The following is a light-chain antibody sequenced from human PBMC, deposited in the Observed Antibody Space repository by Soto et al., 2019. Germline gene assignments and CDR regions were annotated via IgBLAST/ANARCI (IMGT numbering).Light chain of an antibody. V-gene: IGLV2-14*01. CDR2: EVT. J-gene: IGLJ2*01. CDR1: SSDVGGYNY. CDR3: SSYTSSNTNVV. Sequence: QSALTQPASVSGSPGQSITISCTGTSSDVGGYNYVSWYQHHPGKAPKLMIYEVTNRPSGVSNRFSGSKSGNTASLTISGLQAEDEADYYCSSYTSSNTNVVFGGGTKLTVL.